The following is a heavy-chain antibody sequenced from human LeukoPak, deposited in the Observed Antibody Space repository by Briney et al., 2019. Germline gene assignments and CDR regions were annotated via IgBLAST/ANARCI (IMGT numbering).Heavy chain of an antibody. CDR2: ISCYNGNT. CDR1: GYTFTSYY. V-gene: IGHV1-18*04. D-gene: IGHD2/OR15-2a*01. CDR3: ARSTHRGGDAFDI. J-gene: IGHJ3*02. Sequence: GASVKVSCKASGYTFTSYYMHWVRQAPGQGLEWMGWISCYNGNTNYAQKLQGRVTMTTDTSTSTVYMEVRSLRSDDTAVYYCARSTHRGGDAFDIWGQGTMVTVSS.